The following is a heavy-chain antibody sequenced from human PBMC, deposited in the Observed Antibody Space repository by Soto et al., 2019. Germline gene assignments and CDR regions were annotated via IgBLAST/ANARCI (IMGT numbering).Heavy chain of an antibody. D-gene: IGHD1-26*01. CDR3: ARDAVVGATARSHFDH. J-gene: IGHJ4*02. Sequence: QVQLVQSGAEVKKPGASVKISCKASGYTLTNNFLHWVRQAPGQGLEWMGIINPSDGRATYAQKLQGRVTMTSDTSTSTVYMELSSLKSEHTAVYFCARDAVVGATARSHFDHWGQGTLVTVSS. CDR1: GYTLTNNF. CDR2: INPSDGRA. V-gene: IGHV1-46*01.